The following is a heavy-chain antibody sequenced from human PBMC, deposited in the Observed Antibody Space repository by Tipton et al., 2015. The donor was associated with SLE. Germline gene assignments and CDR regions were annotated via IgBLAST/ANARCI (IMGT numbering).Heavy chain of an antibody. D-gene: IGHD3-16*01. J-gene: IGHJ6*02. CDR1: GFTFSSYA. CDR3: AKGPPTYYDYIWGAVSSGGMDV. CDR2: ISGSGSST. V-gene: IGHV3-23*01. Sequence: SLRLSCAASGFTFSSYAMSWVRQAPGEGLEWVSAISGSGSSTYYADSVKGRFTISRDNSKNTLYLQMNSLRAEDTAVYYCAKGPPTYYDYIWGAVSSGGMDVWGQGTTVTVSS.